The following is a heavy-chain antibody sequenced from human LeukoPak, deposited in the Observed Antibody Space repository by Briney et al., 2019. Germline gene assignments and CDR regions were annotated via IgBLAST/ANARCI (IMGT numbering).Heavy chain of an antibody. D-gene: IGHD2-21*02. CDR2: FDPEDGET. CDR1: GYTLTELS. V-gene: IGHV1-24*01. CDR3: ATVRPSLVVTADWFDP. J-gene: IGHJ5*02. Sequence: GASVKVSYKVSGYTLTELSMHWVRQAPGKGLEWMGGFDPEDGETIYAQKFQGRVTMTEDTSTDTAYMELSSLRSEDTAVYYCATVRPSLVVTADWFDPWGQGTLVTVSS.